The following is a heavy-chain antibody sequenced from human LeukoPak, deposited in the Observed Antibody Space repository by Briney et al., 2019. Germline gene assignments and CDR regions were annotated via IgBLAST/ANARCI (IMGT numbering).Heavy chain of an antibody. V-gene: IGHV3-21*01. J-gene: IGHJ4*02. CDR1: GFTFSSYS. Sequence: GGSLRLSCAASGFTFSSYSMNWVRQAPGKGLEWVSSISSSSSYIYYADSVKGRFTISRDNAKNSLYLQMNSLRAEDTAVYYCARGWGGSFDFDYWGQGTLVTVPS. CDR2: ISSSSSYI. D-gene: IGHD1-26*01. CDR3: ARGWGGSFDFDY.